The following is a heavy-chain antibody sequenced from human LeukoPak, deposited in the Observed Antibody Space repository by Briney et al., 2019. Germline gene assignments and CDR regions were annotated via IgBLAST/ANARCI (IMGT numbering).Heavy chain of an antibody. CDR3: ASLLVVPAAKPFNDAFDI. J-gene: IGHJ3*02. Sequence: GGSLRLSCAASGFTFSNAWMSWVRQAPGKGLEWVAVIWYDGSNKYYADSVKGRFTISRDNSKNTLYLQMNSLRAEDTAVYYCASLLVVPAAKPFNDAFDIWGQGTMVTVSS. V-gene: IGHV3-33*01. CDR1: GFTFSNAW. D-gene: IGHD2-2*01. CDR2: IWYDGSNK.